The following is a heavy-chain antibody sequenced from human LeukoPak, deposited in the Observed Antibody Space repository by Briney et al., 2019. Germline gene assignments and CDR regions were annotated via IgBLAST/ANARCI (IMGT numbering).Heavy chain of an antibody. CDR3: AKAAREEAKYYYYYYGMDV. V-gene: IGHV3-30*18. CDR2: ISYDGSNK. CDR1: GFTFSSYG. Sequence: GGSLRLSCAASGFTFSSYGMHWVRQAPGKGLEWVAVISYDGSNKYYVDSVKGRFTISRDNSKNTLYLQMNSLRAEDTAVYYCAKAAREEAKYYYYYYGMDVWGQGTTVTVSS. J-gene: IGHJ6*02. D-gene: IGHD5-24*01.